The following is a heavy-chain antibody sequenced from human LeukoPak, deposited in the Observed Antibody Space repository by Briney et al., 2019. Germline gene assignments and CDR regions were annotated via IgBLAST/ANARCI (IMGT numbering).Heavy chain of an antibody. CDR3: ASNRGFDY. J-gene: IGHJ4*02. CDR1: GFTFSNYA. CDR2: VSYDGSKK. V-gene: IGHV3-30*01. D-gene: IGHD1-14*01. Sequence: GGSLRLSCAASGFTFSNYAMHWVRQAPGKGLEWVAAVSYDGSKKYYADSVKGRFSISRDNSKNTLFLQMDSLRAEDTAVYYCASNRGFDYWGQGTLVTVSS.